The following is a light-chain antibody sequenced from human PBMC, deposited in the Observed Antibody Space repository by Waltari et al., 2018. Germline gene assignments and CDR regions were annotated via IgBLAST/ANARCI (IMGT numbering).Light chain of an antibody. CDR3: QERSNWPGGS. J-gene: IGKJ4*01. CDR1: QSVSTY. Sequence: EIVLTQSPGTLSWSPGERATLSCRASQSVSTYLAWYQQKPGQAPRLLIYDASNRAAGIPARFVASGSETDFTLTISRLEPEDFAVYYCQERSNWPGGSFGGGTKVEIK. CDR2: DAS. V-gene: IGKV3-11*01.